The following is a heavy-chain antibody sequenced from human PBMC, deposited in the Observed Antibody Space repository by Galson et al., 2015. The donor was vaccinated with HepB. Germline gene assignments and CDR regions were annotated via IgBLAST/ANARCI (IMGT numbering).Heavy chain of an antibody. Sequence: SLRLSCAASGFTFSSYGMHWVRQAPGKGLEWVAVISYDGSNKYYADSVKGRFTISRDNSKNTLYLQMNSLRAEDTAVYYCARDLDYYDSSGSLRGPLVYWGQGTLVTVSS. CDR3: ARDLDYYDSSGSLRGPLVY. J-gene: IGHJ4*02. D-gene: IGHD3-22*01. CDR2: ISYDGSNK. CDR1: GFTFSSYG. V-gene: IGHV3-30*03.